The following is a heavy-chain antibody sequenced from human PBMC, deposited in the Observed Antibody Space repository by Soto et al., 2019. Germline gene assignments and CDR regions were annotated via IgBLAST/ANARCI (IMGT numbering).Heavy chain of an antibody. CDR3: AKDSPVTIFGVAEH. Sequence: QVQLVESGGGVVQPGRSLRLSCAASGFTFSSYGMHWVRQAPGKGLEWVAVISYDGSNKNYEYSVKGRFTISRDNSKNTLYLQMKSLRAEDTAVYYCAKDSPVTIFGVAEHWGQGTLVTVCS. J-gene: IGHJ1*01. CDR2: ISYDGSNK. V-gene: IGHV3-30*18. D-gene: IGHD3-3*01. CDR1: GFTFSSYG.